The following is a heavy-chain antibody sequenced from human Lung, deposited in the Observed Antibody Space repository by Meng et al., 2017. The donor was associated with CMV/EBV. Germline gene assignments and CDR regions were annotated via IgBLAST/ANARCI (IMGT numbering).Heavy chain of an antibody. Sequence: GGSXRLXXAASGFTFNSYSMNWVRQAPGKGLEWVSSISHTGSYIYYADSVRGRFTISRDNAKNSLYLQLNSLRAEDTAVYYFARDGDRFLTTEYYFDYWGQGXLVTFSS. CDR1: GFTFNSYS. D-gene: IGHD4-11*01. CDR3: ARDGDRFLTTEYYFDY. V-gene: IGHV3-21*01. CDR2: ISHTGSYI. J-gene: IGHJ4*02.